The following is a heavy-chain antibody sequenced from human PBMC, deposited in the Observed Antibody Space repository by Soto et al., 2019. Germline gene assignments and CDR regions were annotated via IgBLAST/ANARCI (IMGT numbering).Heavy chain of an antibody. D-gene: IGHD5-12*01. V-gene: IGHV1-18*01. CDR3: AREKGYSGYEPVDY. CDR1: GYTFTNYG. CDR2: ISAYNGNT. Sequence: ASVKVSCKASGYTFTNYGISWVRQALGQGLEWMGWISAYNGNTNYAQKLQGRVTMTTDTSTSTAYMEVRSLRSDDTAVYYCAREKGYSGYEPVDYWGQGTLVTVSS. J-gene: IGHJ4*02.